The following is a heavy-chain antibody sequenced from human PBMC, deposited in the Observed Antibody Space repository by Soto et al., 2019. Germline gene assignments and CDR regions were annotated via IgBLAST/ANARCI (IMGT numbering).Heavy chain of an antibody. CDR3: ARSLRYFDWLSATLTFDP. CDR2: IDWDDDK. CDR1: GFSLITSGMC. D-gene: IGHD3-9*01. V-gene: IGHV2-70*01. Sequence: SGPTLVNPTQTLTLTCTFSGFSLITSGMCVSWIRQPPGKALEWLALIDWDDDKYYSTSLKTRLTISKDTSKNQVVLTMTNMDPVDTATYYCARSLRYFDWLSATLTFDPWGQGTLLTV. J-gene: IGHJ5*02.